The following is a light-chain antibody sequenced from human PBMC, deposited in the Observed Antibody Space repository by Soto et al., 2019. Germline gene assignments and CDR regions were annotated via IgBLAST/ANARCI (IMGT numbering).Light chain of an antibody. Sequence: EIVLTQSPATLSLSPGERATLSCRASQSVSSYLAWYQQKPDQAPRLLIYDASNRATGIPARFSGSGSGTDFTHTISSLEPEDFAVYYCQQRSNWFTFGGGTKVEIK. CDR3: QQRSNWFT. CDR1: QSVSSY. J-gene: IGKJ4*01. CDR2: DAS. V-gene: IGKV3-11*01.